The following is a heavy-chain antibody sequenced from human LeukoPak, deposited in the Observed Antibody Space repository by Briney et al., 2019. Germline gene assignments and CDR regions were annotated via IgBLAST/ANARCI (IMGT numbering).Heavy chain of an antibody. CDR3: ARGFCSSTSCYTNWFDP. J-gene: IGHJ5*02. D-gene: IGHD2-2*02. Sequence: ASVKVSCKASGYTFTGYYMHWLRQAPGQGLEWMGWINPNSGGTNYSHKFHGRVTMTRDTSISTAYMELSRLRSDDTAVYYCARGFCSSTSCYTNWFDPWGQGTLVTVSS. CDR1: GYTFTGYY. CDR2: INPNSGGT. V-gene: IGHV1-2*07.